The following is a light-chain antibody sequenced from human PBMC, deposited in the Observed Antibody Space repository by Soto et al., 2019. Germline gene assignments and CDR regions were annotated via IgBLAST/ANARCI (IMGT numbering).Light chain of an antibody. CDR2: EVS. CDR1: SSDVGGYNY. V-gene: IGLV2-14*01. Sequence: QSALTQPASVSGSPGQSITISCTGTSSDVGGYNYVSWYQQHPGKAPKLMIYEVSNRPSGVSNRFSGSKSGNTASLTISGLHAEDEADYYCSSYTGSSTFYVFGTGTKLTVL. CDR3: SSYTGSSTFYV. J-gene: IGLJ1*01.